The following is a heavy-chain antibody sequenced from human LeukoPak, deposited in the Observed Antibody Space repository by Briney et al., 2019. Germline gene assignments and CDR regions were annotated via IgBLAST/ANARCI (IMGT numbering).Heavy chain of an antibody. Sequence: PSETLSLTCAVYGGSFSSYYWSWIRQPPGKGLEWIGEINHSGSTSYNPSLKSRVTISVDTSKNQFSLKLSSVTAADTAVYYCARGANTVTTGFDYWGQGTLVTVSS. J-gene: IGHJ4*02. CDR3: ARGANTVTTGFDY. V-gene: IGHV4-34*01. CDR2: INHSGST. CDR1: GGSFSSYY. D-gene: IGHD4-17*01.